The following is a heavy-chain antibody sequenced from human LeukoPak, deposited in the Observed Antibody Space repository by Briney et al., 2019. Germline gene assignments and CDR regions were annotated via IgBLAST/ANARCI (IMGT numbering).Heavy chain of an antibody. D-gene: IGHD3-16*01. CDR1: GGSINSNSYF. Sequence: SETLSLTCTVSGGSINSNSYFWGWIRQPPGKGLEWIGTIYYSGNTYYNPSLKSRVTISGDTSKNHFSVKLNSVTAADTAVYYCARGDYYYYYYMDVWGKGTTVTVSS. V-gene: IGHV4-39*07. CDR2: IYYSGNT. CDR3: ARGDYYYYYYMDV. J-gene: IGHJ6*03.